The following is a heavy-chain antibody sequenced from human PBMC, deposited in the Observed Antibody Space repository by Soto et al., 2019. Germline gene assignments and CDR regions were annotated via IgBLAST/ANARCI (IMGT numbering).Heavy chain of an antibody. CDR3: ARDGVAAGLYLDN. D-gene: IGHD2-15*01. V-gene: IGHV3-21*02. CDR2: ISSSSYI. J-gene: IGHJ4*02. CDR1: GFTFSTYT. Sequence: EVQLVESGGDLVKPGGSLRLSCAASGFTFSTYTMTWVRQAPGKGLEWVSSISSSSYIYYADSVRGRFTISRDNAKNSLFLQMNSLRAEDTALYYCARDGVAAGLYLDNWGQGTLVTVSS.